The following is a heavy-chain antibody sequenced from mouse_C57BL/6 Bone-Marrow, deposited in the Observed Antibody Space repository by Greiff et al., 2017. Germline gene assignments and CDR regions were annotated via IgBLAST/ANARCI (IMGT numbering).Heavy chain of an antibody. Sequence: VQLKQPGAELVRPGTSVKLSCKASGYTFTSYWMHWVKQRPGQGLEWIGVIDPSDSYTNYNQKFKGKGTLTVDTSSSTAYMQLSSLTSEDSAVYDSASPIGIYFDYWGQGTTLTVSS. CDR3: ASPIGIYFDY. D-gene: IGHD3-1*01. J-gene: IGHJ2*01. V-gene: IGHV1-59*01. CDR1: GYTFTSYW. CDR2: IDPSDSYT.